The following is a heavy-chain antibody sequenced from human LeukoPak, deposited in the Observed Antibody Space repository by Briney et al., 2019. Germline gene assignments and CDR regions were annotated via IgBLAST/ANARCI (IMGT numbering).Heavy chain of an antibody. CDR3: ARVRVVRGDYYYYYMDV. CDR2: IDYTGCT. J-gene: IGHJ6*03. D-gene: IGHD3-3*01. Sequence: SETLSLTCNVSGGSISSSDYYWSWIRQPPGKGLEWIGYIDYTGCTSYYPSLKSRVTISMDTSKNHFSLKLSSVTAADTAVYYCARVRVVRGDYYYYYMDVWGKGTTVTVSS. CDR1: GGSISSSDYY. V-gene: IGHV4-30-4*01.